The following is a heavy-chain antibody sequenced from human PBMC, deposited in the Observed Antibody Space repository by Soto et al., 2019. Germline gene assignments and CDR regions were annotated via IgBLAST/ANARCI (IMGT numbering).Heavy chain of an antibody. D-gene: IGHD2-15*01. Sequence: SETLSLTCAVYGGSFSGYYWSWIRQPPGKGLEWIGEINHSGSTNYNPSLKSRVTISVDTSKNQFSLKLSSVTAADTAVYYCASTVYCSSGSCYSLDAFDIWGQGTMVTVSS. CDR3: ASTVYCSSGSCYSLDAFDI. CDR1: GGSFSGYY. J-gene: IGHJ3*02. CDR2: INHSGST. V-gene: IGHV4-34*01.